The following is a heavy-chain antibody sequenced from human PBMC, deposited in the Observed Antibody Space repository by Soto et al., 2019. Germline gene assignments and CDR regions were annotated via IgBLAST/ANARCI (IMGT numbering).Heavy chain of an antibody. CDR2: INSDGSST. Sequence: PGGSLRLSCAASGFTFSSYWMHWVRQAPGKGLVWVSRINSDGSSTSYADSVKGRLTISRDNAKNTLYLQMNSLRAEDTAVYYCARYITRGYYFDYWGQGTLVTVSS. CDR3: ARYITRGYYFDY. CDR1: GFTFSSYW. D-gene: IGHD3-10*01. V-gene: IGHV3-74*01. J-gene: IGHJ4*02.